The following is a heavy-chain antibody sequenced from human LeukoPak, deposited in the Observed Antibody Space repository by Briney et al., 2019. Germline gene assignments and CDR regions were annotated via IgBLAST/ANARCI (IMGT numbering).Heavy chain of an antibody. V-gene: IGHV3-23*01. CDR1: GFPFSAFA. J-gene: IGHJ3*01. Sequence: GGSLRLSCVASGFPFSAFAMSWVRQAPGKGLEWVSTVSGSGGRKCHLDSAKGRITISRDNSKKTIYLQMNTLRPEDTAVYYCAKGGASATDAPHGDVVTSTLDGFDVWGQGTVVTVSS. CDR2: VSGSGGRK. CDR3: AKGGASATDAPHGDVVTSTLDGFDV. D-gene: IGHD2-21*02.